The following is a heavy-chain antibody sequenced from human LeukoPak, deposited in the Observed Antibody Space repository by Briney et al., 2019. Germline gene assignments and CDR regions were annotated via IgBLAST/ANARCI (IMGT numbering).Heavy chain of an antibody. CDR3: ARDRAPTLGYFDY. J-gene: IGHJ4*02. Sequence: PSETLSLTCTVSGGSISSGGYYWSWIRQHPGKGLEWIGYIYYSGSTYYSPSLKSRVTISVDRAKNQFSLKMTSVTAADTAVYYCARDRAPTLGYFDYWGQGTLVTVSS. V-gene: IGHV4-31*03. CDR2: IYYSGST. D-gene: IGHD3-10*01. CDR1: GGSISSGGYY.